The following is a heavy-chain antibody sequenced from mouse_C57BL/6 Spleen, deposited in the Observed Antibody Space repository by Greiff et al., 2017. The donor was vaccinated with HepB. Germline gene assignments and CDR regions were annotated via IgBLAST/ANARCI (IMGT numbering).Heavy chain of an antibody. CDR1: GFTFSDYG. CDR3: ARPLTAAWFAY. J-gene: IGHJ3*01. V-gene: IGHV5-17*01. CDR2: ISSGSSTI. D-gene: IGHD4-1*01. Sequence: EVQLQESGGGLVKPGGSLKLSCAASGFTFSDYGMHWVRQAPEKGLEWVAYISSGSSTIYYADTVKGRFTISRDNAKNTLFLQMTSLRSEDTAMYYCARPLTAAWFAYWGQGTLVTVSA.